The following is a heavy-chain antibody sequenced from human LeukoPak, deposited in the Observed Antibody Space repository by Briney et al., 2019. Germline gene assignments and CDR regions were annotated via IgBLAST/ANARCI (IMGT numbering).Heavy chain of an antibody. CDR1: GYTFTSYG. J-gene: IGHJ6*03. V-gene: IGHV1-18*01. CDR2: ISAYNGNT. Sequence: ASVKVSCKASGYTFTSYGISWVRQAPGQGLEWMEWISAYNGNTNYAQKLQGRVTMTTDTSTSTAYMELRSLRSDDTAVYYCARVFRYCSSTSCSDRGYYMDVRGKGTTVTVSS. CDR3: ARVFRYCSSTSCSDRGYYMDV. D-gene: IGHD2-2*01.